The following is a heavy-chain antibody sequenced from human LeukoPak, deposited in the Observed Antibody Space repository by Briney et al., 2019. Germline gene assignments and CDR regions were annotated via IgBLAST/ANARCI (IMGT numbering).Heavy chain of an antibody. J-gene: IGHJ4*02. V-gene: IGHV4-34*01. CDR2: INHSGST. CDR1: GGSFSGYY. CDR3: ARRLLWFGELYDDY. Sequence: PSETLSLTCAVYGGSFSGYYWSWIRQPPGKGLEWIGEINHSGSTNYNPSLKSRVTISVDTSKNQFSLKLSSVTAADTAVYYCARRLLWFGELYDDYWGQGTLVTVSS. D-gene: IGHD3-10*01.